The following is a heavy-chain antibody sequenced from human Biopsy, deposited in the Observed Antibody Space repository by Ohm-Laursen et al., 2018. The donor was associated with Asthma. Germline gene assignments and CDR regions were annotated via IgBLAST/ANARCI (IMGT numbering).Heavy chain of an antibody. V-gene: IGHV4-59*11. J-gene: IGHJ5*02. Sequence: SETLPLTCTGSGGSIRSHDWTWIRLPPGKGLEYIGDVSHTGSTNYNPSLKSLVTMSLDTSKNQFSLRLTSVTPADTAVYYCARLADCSGGACYSYGWFDPWGQGTRVTVSS. D-gene: IGHD2-15*01. CDR2: VSHTGST. CDR1: GGSIRSHD. CDR3: ARLADCSGGACYSYGWFDP.